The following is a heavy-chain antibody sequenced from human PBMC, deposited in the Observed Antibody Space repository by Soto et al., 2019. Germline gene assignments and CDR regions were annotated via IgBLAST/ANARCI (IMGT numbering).Heavy chain of an antibody. CDR3: VRASVVVAAASHEAY. J-gene: IGHJ4*02. D-gene: IGHD2-15*01. V-gene: IGHV3-74*01. CDR1: GFTFSSYW. CDR2: INSDGSST. Sequence: EVQLVESGGGLVQPGGSLRLSCAASGFTFSSYWMHWVRQAPGKGLVWVSRINSDGSSTSYADSVKGRFTISRDNAKNTMYLQMNSLRAEDTAVYYCVRASVVVAAASHEAYWGQGTLVTVSS.